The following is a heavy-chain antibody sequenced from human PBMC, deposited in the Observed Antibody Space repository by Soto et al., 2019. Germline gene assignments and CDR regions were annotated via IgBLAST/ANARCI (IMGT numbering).Heavy chain of an antibody. CDR3: ARDDSGSFPLYYFDY. CDR1: GFTFSNYS. D-gene: IGHD1-26*01. J-gene: IGHJ4*02. V-gene: IGHV3-21*01. Sequence: PEVSLRRSSASSGFTFSNYSTNRGRQAPGWGLRCVSSISSSSSYISYADSVKGRFTISRDNARNSLYLQINSLRAEDTAVYYCARDDSGSFPLYYFDYWGQGTLVTVSS. CDR2: ISSSSSYI.